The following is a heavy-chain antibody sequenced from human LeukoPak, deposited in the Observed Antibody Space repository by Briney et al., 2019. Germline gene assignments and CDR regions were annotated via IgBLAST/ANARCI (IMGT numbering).Heavy chain of an antibody. CDR3: ARGSWITGTTSYYYHMDV. D-gene: IGHD1-7*01. CDR1: GYTFISYD. J-gene: IGHJ6*03. CDR2: MNPNNGRT. V-gene: IGHV1-8*01. Sequence: GASVKVSCKASGYTFISYDINWVLQASGQGLEWMGWMNPNNGRTGYAQKFQGRVTMTRNSSISTVYMELNTLRSEDTAVYYCARGSWITGTTSYYYHMDVWGKGTTVTVSS.